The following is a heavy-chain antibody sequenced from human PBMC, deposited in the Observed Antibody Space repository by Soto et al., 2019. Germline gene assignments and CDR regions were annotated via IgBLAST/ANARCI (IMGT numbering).Heavy chain of an antibody. V-gene: IGHV1-8*01. CDR2: VNPDSGKT. Sequence: ASVKVSCKASGYTFITYDINWVRQATGQGLEWVGWVNPDSGKTDYARKFQGRVTMTRNTSISTVYMELSVLRSEDTAVYYCARGNWFAPWGQGPLVTVSS. CDR3: ARGNWFAP. CDR1: GYTFITYD. J-gene: IGHJ5*02.